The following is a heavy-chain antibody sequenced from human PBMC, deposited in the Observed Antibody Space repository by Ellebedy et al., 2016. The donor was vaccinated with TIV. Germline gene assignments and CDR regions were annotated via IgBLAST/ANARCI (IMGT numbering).Heavy chain of an antibody. Sequence: AASVKVSCKASGGSFSSYVISWVRQPPGQGLEWMGGIIPVLETPNYAQKFQGRLTVSADKSTNTAYMELSSLTSEDTAVYYCAADLASVGQWGQGILVTVSS. J-gene: IGHJ4*02. CDR1: GGSFSSYV. V-gene: IGHV1-69*10. D-gene: IGHD1-26*01. CDR2: IIPVLETP. CDR3: AADLASVGQ.